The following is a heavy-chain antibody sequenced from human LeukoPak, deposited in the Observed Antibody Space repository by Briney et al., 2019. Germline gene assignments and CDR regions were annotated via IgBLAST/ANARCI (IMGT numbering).Heavy chain of an antibody. CDR2: ISYDGSNK. CDR1: GFTFSSYG. Sequence: GGSLRLSCAASGFTFSSYGMHWVRQAPGKGLEWVAVISYDGSNKSYGDSVKGRFTISRDNSKNTLYLQMNSLGAEDTAVYYCAKDASPTVTTAYWYFDRWGRGTLVTVSS. V-gene: IGHV3-30*18. CDR3: AKDASPTVTTAYWYFDR. J-gene: IGHJ2*01. D-gene: IGHD4-17*01.